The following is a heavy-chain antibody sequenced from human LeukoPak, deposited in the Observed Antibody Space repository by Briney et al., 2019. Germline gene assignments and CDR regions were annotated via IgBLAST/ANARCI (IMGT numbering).Heavy chain of an antibody. Sequence: SETLSLTCTVSGGSISSYYWGWIRQPPGKGLEWIGYIYYSGSTNYNPSLKSRVTISVDTSKNQFSLKLSSVTAADTAVYYCARYDSSGWNFDYWGQGTLVTVSS. CDR3: ARYDSSGWNFDY. CDR1: GGSISSYY. CDR2: IYYSGST. J-gene: IGHJ4*02. V-gene: IGHV4-59*08. D-gene: IGHD6-19*01.